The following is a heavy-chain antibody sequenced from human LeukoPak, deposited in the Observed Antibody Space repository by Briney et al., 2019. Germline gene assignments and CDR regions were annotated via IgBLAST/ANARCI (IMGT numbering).Heavy chain of an antibody. CDR2: INHSGST. J-gene: IGHJ4*02. V-gene: IGHV4-34*01. CDR3: ARGTRIYGSGTD. CDR1: GGSFSGYY. Sequence: PSENLSLTCAVYGGSFSGYYWSWIRQPPGKGLEWIGEINHSGSTNYNPSLKSRVTISVDTSKNQFSLKLSSVTAADTAVYYCARGTRIYGSGTDWGQGTLVTVSS. D-gene: IGHD3-10*01.